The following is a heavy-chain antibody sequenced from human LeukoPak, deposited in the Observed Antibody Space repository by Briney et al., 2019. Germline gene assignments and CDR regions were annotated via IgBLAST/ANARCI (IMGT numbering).Heavy chain of an antibody. V-gene: IGHV3-11*01. D-gene: IGHD5-24*01. CDR3: VRVKGGWLGEKTYDY. CDR1: GFTFSDYY. CDR2: ISTSASSI. Sequence: PGGSLRLSCGASGFTFSDYYMSWIRQTPWKGLEWLAYISTSASSIDYADSVKGRFTVSRDNGKNSLFLQMNSLRAEDTAIYYCVRVKGGWLGEKTYDYLGQGTLVTVSP. J-gene: IGHJ4*02.